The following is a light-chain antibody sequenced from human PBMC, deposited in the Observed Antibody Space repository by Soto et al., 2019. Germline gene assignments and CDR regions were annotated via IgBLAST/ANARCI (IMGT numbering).Light chain of an antibody. CDR2: QDS. Sequence: SYELTQPPSVSVSPGQTASITCSGDKLGDKYACWYQQRPGQSPVLVIYQDSKRPSGIPERFSGSNSGNTATLTISGTQAMDEADYYCKAWDSSTAHVLFGGGTKVTGL. CDR1: KLGDKY. V-gene: IGLV3-1*01. J-gene: IGLJ2*01. CDR3: KAWDSSTAHVL.